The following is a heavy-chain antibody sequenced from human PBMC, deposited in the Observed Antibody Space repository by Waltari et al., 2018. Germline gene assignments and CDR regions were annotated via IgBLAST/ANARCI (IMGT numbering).Heavy chain of an antibody. J-gene: IGHJ4*02. Sequence: VQLVGSGGGLVQPGGSLRLSCSTSGFTFSEYWMTWVRQAPGKGLEWIGYIYYSGSTNYNPSLKSRVTISVDTSKNQFSLKLSSVTAADTAVYYCARVKYYYDSSGYWPLFDYWGQGTLVTVSS. D-gene: IGHD3-22*01. CDR1: GFTFSEYW. V-gene: IGHV4-59*01. CDR3: ARVKYYYDSSGYWPLFDY. CDR2: IYYSGST.